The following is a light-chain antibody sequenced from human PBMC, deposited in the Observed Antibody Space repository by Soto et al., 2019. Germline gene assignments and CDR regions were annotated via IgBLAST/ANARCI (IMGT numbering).Light chain of an antibody. CDR2: AAS. J-gene: IGKJ4*01. V-gene: IGKV1-39*01. CDR1: QRISSY. Sequence: DILMTQSPSSLSASVGDRVTITCRASQRISSYLNWYQQKPGKAPRLLIYAASSLQSGIPSRFSGSGSGTLFTLTISSLQPDDFATYYEQQSYRTPITFGGGTKVEIK. CDR3: QQSYRTPIT.